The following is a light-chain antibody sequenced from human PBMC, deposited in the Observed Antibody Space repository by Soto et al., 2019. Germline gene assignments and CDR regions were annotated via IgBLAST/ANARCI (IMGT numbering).Light chain of an antibody. CDR1: SSNIGAGYD. CDR3: LLYYGGVQV. CDR2: GNS. Sequence: QSVLTQPPSVSGAPGQRVTISCTGSSSNIGAGYDVHWYQQLPGTAPKLLIYGNSNRPSGVPDRFSGSKSGTSASLAITGLQAEDEADYYCLLYYGGVQVFGGGTKLTVL. V-gene: IGLV1-40*01. J-gene: IGLJ3*02.